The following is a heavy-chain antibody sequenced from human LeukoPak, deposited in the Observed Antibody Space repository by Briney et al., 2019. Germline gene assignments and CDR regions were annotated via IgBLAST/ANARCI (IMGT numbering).Heavy chain of an antibody. CDR1: GGSISSSSYY. CDR3: ARQSYDAFDI. CDR2: LYYSVST. Sequence: PPETPSLACTVSGGSISSSSYYWGWIRQPPGKGLEWIGCLYYSVSTHYHPSLKCRVTISVDTSKNQFSLKLSSVTAADTAVYYCARQSYDAFDIWGQGTMVTVSS. V-gene: IGHV4-39*01. J-gene: IGHJ3*02.